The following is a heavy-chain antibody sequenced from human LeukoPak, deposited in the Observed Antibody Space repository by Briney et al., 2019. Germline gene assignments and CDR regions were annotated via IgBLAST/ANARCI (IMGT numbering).Heavy chain of an antibody. CDR2: ISSSSSYI. CDR3: ARDSGDMDYFDY. Sequence: GGSLRLSCAASGFTVSSNYMSWVRQAPGKGLEWVSSISSSSSYIYYADSVKGRFTISRDNAKNSLYLQMNSLRAEDTAVYYCARDSGDMDYFDYWGQGTLVTVSS. CDR1: GFTVSSNY. V-gene: IGHV3-21*01. J-gene: IGHJ4*02. D-gene: IGHD3-9*01.